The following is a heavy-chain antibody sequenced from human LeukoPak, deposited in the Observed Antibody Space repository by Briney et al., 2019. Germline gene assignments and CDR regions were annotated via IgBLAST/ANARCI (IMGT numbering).Heavy chain of an antibody. CDR2: IRYDARDI. V-gene: IGHV3-30*02. CDR3: AESWGATTSGY. J-gene: IGHJ4*02. D-gene: IGHD1-26*01. Sequence: GGSLRLSCAASGFTFSTYGMHWVRQAPGKGLEWVAFIRYDARDIYYIDSVKGRFTISRDNSKNTLYLQMNSLRPEDTAVYYCAESWGATTSGYWGQGTLVTVSS. CDR1: GFTFSTYG.